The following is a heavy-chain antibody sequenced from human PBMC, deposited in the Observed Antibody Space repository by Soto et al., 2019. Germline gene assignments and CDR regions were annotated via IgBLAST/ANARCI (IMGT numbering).Heavy chain of an antibody. CDR1: GFTFSTYA. D-gene: IGHD2-2*01. CDR3: AKGSTGDCSSTSCLYYFDV. CDR2: VSGSADST. J-gene: IGHJ4*02. Sequence: PGGSLRLSCAASGFTFSTYAMNWVRQAPGKRLEWVSTVSGSADSTYYADSVKVRFTISRDNSKSTLHLQMNSLRAEDTAVYYCAKGSTGDCSSTSCLYYFDVWGQGTLVTVSS. V-gene: IGHV3-23*01.